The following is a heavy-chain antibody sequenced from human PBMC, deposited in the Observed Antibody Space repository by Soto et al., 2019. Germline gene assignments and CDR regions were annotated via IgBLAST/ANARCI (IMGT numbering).Heavy chain of an antibody. J-gene: IGHJ6*02. Sequence: SVKVSCKASGGTFSSYAISWVRQAPGQGLEWMGGIIPIFGTANYAQKFQGRVTITGDESTSTAYMELSRLRSDDTAVYYCARSAGIVVVPAAIGGMDVWGQGTTVTVSS. CDR2: IIPIFGTA. CDR3: ARSAGIVVVPAAIGGMDV. CDR1: GGTFSSYA. D-gene: IGHD2-2*01. V-gene: IGHV1-69*13.